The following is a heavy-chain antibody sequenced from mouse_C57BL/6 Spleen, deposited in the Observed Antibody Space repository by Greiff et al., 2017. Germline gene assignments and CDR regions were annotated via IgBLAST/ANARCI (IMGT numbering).Heavy chain of an antibody. CDR2: ISYDGSN. Sequence: EVKLEESGPGLVKPSQSLSLTCSVTGYSITSGYYWNWIRQFPGNKLEWMGYISYDGSNNYNPSLKNRISITRDTSKNQFFLKLNSVTTEDTATYYCARGDGYQAWFAYWGQGTLVTVSA. D-gene: IGHD2-3*01. J-gene: IGHJ3*01. CDR1: GYSITSGYY. V-gene: IGHV3-6*01. CDR3: ARGDGYQAWFAY.